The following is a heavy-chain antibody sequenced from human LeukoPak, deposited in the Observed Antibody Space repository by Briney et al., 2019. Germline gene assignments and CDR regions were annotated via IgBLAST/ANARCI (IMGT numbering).Heavy chain of an antibody. D-gene: IGHD2-15*01. CDR1: GYTFTGYY. J-gene: IGHJ4*02. CDR3: AIPYCSGGFCHDYFDY. V-gene: IGHV1-2*02. Sequence: ASVKVSCKASGYTFTGYYMHWVRQAPGQGLEWMGWINPHTGGTNYAQKFQGRVTMTRDTSISTAYMELSGLTSDDTAVYYCAIPYCSGGFCHDYFDYWGQGTLVTVSS. CDR2: INPHTGGT.